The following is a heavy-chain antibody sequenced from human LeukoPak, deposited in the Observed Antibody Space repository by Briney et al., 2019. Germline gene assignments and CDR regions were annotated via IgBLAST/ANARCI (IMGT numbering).Heavy chain of an antibody. CDR3: VRDRELYY. CDR2: VYSSGST. CDR1: GGSISIYY. Sequence: PSETLSLTCTVSGGSISIYYWSWIRQPPGKGPEWIGYVYSSGSTDYNPSLKSRVTISADTSKNQFSLKVNSVTASDTAVYYCVRDRELYYWGQGILVTVSS. J-gene: IGHJ4*02. D-gene: IGHD1-26*01. V-gene: IGHV4-59*01.